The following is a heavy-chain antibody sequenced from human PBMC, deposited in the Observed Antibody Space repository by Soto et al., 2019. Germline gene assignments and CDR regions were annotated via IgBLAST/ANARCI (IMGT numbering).Heavy chain of an antibody. D-gene: IGHD4-17*01. CDR2: IKSKTDGGTT. J-gene: IGHJ4*02. V-gene: IGHV3-15*01. Sequence: GGSLRLSCAASGFTFSNAWMGWVRQAPGKGLEWVGRIKSKTDGGTTDYAAPVKGRFTISRDDSKNTLYLQMNSLKTEDTAVYYCTTDRGNYGDYAFLYYWGQGTLVTV. CDR1: GFTFSNAW. CDR3: TTDRGNYGDYAFLYY.